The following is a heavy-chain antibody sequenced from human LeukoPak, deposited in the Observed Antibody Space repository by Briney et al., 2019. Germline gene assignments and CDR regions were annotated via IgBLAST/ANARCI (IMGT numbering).Heavy chain of an antibody. CDR2: ISGSGGST. CDR1: GFTFSSYA. V-gene: IGHV3-23*01. Sequence: PGGSLRLSCAASGFTFSSYAMHWVRQAPGKGLEWVAAISGSGGSTYYADSVKGRFTISRDNSKNTLYLQMNSLRAEDTAVYYCAKDLGTGSYYDSLPDYWGQGTLVTVSS. J-gene: IGHJ4*02. CDR3: AKDLGTGSYYDSLPDY. D-gene: IGHD3-22*01.